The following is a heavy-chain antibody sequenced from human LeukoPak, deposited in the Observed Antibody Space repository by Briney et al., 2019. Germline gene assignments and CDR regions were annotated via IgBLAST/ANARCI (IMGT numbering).Heavy chain of an antibody. D-gene: IGHD2-2*01. CDR1: GGSISSSSYY. Sequence: SETLSLTCTVSGGSISSSSYYWGWIRQPPGKGLEWIGSIYYSGSTYYNPSLKSRVTISVDTSKNQFSLKLSSVTAADTAVYYCVRVPYCSSTSCYAGDYSTKTVFDYWGQGTLVTVSS. CDR2: IYYSGST. J-gene: IGHJ4*02. V-gene: IGHV4-39*01. CDR3: VRVPYCSSTSCYAGDYSTKTVFDY.